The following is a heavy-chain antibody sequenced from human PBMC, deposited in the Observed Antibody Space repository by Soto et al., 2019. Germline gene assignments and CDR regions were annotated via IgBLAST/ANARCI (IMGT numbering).Heavy chain of an antibody. CDR1: GGSINSGDYY. J-gene: IGHJ4*02. V-gene: IGHV4-30-4*01. D-gene: IGHD1-7*01. CDR3: ARDLGAGTTIPYFDY. Sequence: QVQLRESGPGLVKPSQTLSLTCSVSGGSINSGDYYWSWIRQPPGKGLEWIGYIDYSGSTYYKPSLRSRVTISVDTSKNQFSLRLSSVTAADTAVYYCARDLGAGTTIPYFDYWGQGTLVTVSS. CDR2: IDYSGST.